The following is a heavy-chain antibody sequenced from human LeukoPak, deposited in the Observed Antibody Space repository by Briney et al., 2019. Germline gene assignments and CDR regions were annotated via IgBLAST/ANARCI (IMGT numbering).Heavy chain of an antibody. V-gene: IGHV4-34*01. J-gene: IGHJ4*02. CDR3: ARRRKWLGIDY. D-gene: IGHD5-12*01. CDR1: GGSFSGYY. CDR2: INHSGST. Sequence: SETLSLTCAVYGGSFSGYYWSWIRQPPGKGLEWIGEINHSGSTNYNPSLKSRVTISVDTSKNQFSLKPSSVTAADTAVYYCARRRKWLGIDYWGQGTLVTVSS.